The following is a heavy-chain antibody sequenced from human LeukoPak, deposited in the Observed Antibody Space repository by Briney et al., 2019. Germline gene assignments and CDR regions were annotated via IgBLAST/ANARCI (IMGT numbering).Heavy chain of an antibody. CDR2: ISGGGGST. CDR3: AKDRYNAVRNFDY. D-gene: IGHD5-24*01. V-gene: IGHV3-23*01. J-gene: IGHJ4*02. CDR1: GFTFSSYA. Sequence: GGSLRLSCAASGFTFSSYAMSWVPQAPGKGLEWVSGISGGGGSTDYGDSVKGRFTISRDNSKNTLYLQMNSLRAEDTAVYYCAKDRYNAVRNFDYWGQGTLVTVSS.